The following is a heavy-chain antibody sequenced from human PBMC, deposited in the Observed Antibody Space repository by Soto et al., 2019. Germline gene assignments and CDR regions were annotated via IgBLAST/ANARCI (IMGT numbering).Heavy chain of an antibody. J-gene: IGHJ4*02. CDR1: AGSISSYY. CDR3: ARESGLYYYDSSGQYYFDY. D-gene: IGHD3-22*01. V-gene: IGHV4-59*01. Sequence: SSETLSLTCTVSAGSISSYYWSWIRQPPGKGLEWIGYIYYSGSTNYNPSLKSRVTISVDTSKNQFSLKLSSVTAADTAVYYCARESGLYYYDSSGQYYFDYWGQGTLVTVSS. CDR2: IYYSGST.